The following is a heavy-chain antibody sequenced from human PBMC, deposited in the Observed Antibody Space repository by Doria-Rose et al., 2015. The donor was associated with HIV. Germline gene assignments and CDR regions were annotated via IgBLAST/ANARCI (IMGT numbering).Heavy chain of an antibody. CDR1: GVSLSSPGMG. CDR3: ARIKSSRWYHKYYFDF. V-gene: IGHV2-26*01. CDR2: IFSDDER. D-gene: IGHD6-13*01. J-gene: IGHJ4*02. Sequence: QESGPVLVKPTETLTLTCTVFGVSLSSPGMGVSWIRQPPGKALEWLANIFSDDERSYKTSLKSRLTISSDTSKSQVVLTMTDMDPVDTATYYCARIKSSRWYHKYYFDFWGQGTLVIVSA.